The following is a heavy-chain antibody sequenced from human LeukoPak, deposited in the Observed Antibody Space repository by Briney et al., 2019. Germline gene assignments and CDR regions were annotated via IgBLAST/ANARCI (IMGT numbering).Heavy chain of an antibody. CDR2: ISGSGGST. CDR3: AKYTPTMIVVVYYFDY. CDR1: GLTFSSYA. V-gene: IGHV3-23*01. D-gene: IGHD3-22*01. J-gene: IGHJ4*02. Sequence: GGSLRLSCAASGLTFSSYAMSCVRQAPGKGLEWVSAISGSGGSTYYADSVKGRFTISRDNSKNTLYLQMNSLRAEDTAVYYCAKYTPTMIVVVYYFDYWGQGNLVTVSS.